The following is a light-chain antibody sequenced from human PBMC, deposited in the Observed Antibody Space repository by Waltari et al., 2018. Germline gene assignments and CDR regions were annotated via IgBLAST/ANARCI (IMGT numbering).Light chain of an antibody. J-gene: IGKJ4*01. CDR3: QQSYRTPPLT. CDR2: ATS. Sequence: DIQMTQSPSSLSASVGDRVTINCRASQSISGYLTWYQQKPGKAPKVLIYATSSLQSGVPSRFSGSGSGTDFTLTISSLQPEDFATYYCQQSYRTPPLTFGGGTKVEIK. CDR1: QSISGY. V-gene: IGKV1-39*01.